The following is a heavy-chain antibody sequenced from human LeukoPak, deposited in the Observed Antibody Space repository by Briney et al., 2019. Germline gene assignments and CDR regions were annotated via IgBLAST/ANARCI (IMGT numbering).Heavy chain of an antibody. CDR2: ISYDGSNK. J-gene: IGHJ6*02. D-gene: IGHD6-19*01. V-gene: IGHV3-30*04. CDR3: ARDRCSSGWYLKYYYYYGMDV. Sequence: GRSLRLSCAASGFTFSSYAMHWVRQAPGKGLEWVAVISYDGSNKYYADSVKGRFTISRDNSKNTLYLQMNSLRAEDTAVYYCARDRCSSGWYLKYYYYYGMDVWGQGTTVTVSS. CDR1: GFTFSSYA.